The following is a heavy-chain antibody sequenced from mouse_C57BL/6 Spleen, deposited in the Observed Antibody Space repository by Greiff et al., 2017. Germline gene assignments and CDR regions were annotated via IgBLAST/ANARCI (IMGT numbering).Heavy chain of an antibody. CDR2: IYPGDGDT. CDR3: ARPYDYDGGYYAMDD. Sequence: QVQLKESGAELVKPGASVKISCKASGYAFSSYWMNWVKQRPGKGLEWIGQIYPGDGDTNYNGKFKGKATLTADKSSSTAYMQLSSLTSEDSAVYFCARPYDYDGGYYAMDDWGQGTSVTVSS. CDR1: GYAFSSYW. J-gene: IGHJ4*01. D-gene: IGHD2-4*01. V-gene: IGHV1-80*01.